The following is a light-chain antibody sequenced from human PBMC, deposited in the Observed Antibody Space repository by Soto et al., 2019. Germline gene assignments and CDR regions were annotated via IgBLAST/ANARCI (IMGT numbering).Light chain of an antibody. CDR3: QHYDHLPPLS. Sequence: DIQMTQSPSSLSASVGDRVTITCQASQDIRNYLNWYQQKPGKAPNLLIYDASNLRAGVPSRFSGSGSGTEFTFPISSLQPEDMATYYCQHYDHLPPLSFGGGTKVEIK. CDR2: DAS. V-gene: IGKV1-33*01. CDR1: QDIRNY. J-gene: IGKJ4*01.